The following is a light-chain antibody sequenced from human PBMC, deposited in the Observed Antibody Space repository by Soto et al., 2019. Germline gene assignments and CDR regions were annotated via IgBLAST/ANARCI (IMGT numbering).Light chain of an antibody. Sequence: QSALTQPASVSGSPGQSITISCTGTSGDIGGYNYVSWYQQHPGKAPKLLISEVTNRPSGASNRFSGSKSGNTASLTISGLQAEDEADYYCSSYTTNITPVVFGGGTKVTVL. J-gene: IGLJ2*01. CDR3: SSYTTNITPVV. CDR2: EVT. CDR1: SGDIGGYNY. V-gene: IGLV2-14*01.